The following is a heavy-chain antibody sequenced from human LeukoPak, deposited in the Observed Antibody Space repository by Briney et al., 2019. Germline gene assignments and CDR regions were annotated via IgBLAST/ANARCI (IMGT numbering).Heavy chain of an antibody. D-gene: IGHD3-10*01. V-gene: IGHV4-30-4*08. CDR1: GGSISSGDYY. Sequence: NPSETLSLTCTVSGGSISSGDYYWSWIRQPPGKGLEWIGYIYYSGSTYYNPSLKSRVTISVDTSKNQFSLRLSSVTAADTAVYYCARVGGSGSLQPVFDYWGQGTLVTVSS. J-gene: IGHJ4*02. CDR3: ARVGGSGSLQPVFDY. CDR2: IYYSGST.